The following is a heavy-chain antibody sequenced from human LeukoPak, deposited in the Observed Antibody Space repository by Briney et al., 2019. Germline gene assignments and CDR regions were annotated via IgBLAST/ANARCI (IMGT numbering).Heavy chain of an antibody. J-gene: IGHJ5*02. CDR3: ARRRAPYGGNRNWFDP. CDR1: GGTFSSYA. V-gene: IGHV1-69*06. D-gene: IGHD4-23*01. CDR2: VIPIFGTA. Sequence: GASVKVSCKASGGTFSSYAISWVRQAPGQGLEWMGGVIPIFGTANYAQKFQGRVTITADKSTSTAYMELSSLRSEDTAVYYCARRRAPYGGNRNWFDPWGQGTLVTVS.